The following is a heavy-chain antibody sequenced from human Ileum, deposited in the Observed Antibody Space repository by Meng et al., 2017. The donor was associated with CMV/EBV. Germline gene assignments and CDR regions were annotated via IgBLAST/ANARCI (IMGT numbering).Heavy chain of an antibody. J-gene: IGHJ4*02. V-gene: IGHV4-34*01. D-gene: IGHD3-10*01. Sequence: QGQLRDVGQGLLKPSGTLALPVAGFGGSFPGYYWSWFRQSPGKGLEWIGEITHSGRTSYNLSLKSRVTISVDMSKYQFSLKLTSVTAADTAIYYCARGLASGWPDYWGQGTLVTVSS. CDR1: GGSFPGYY. CDR3: ARGLASGWPDY. CDR2: ITHSGRT.